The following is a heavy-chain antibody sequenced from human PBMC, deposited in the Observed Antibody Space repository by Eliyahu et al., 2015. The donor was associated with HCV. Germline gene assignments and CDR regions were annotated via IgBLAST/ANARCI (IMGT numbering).Heavy chain of an antibody. V-gene: IGHV3-33*01. Sequence: QVQLVESGGGVVQPGXSLRLSCAASGFXLRTYGMHWVRQAPGKGLGWXAVIWYDGSNKYYADSVKGRFTISRDNPKNTVYLEVNSLRAEDTAVYYCGRGIVVATPPDWYIDLWGRGTLVTVSS. D-gene: IGHD2-21*02. CDR1: GFXLRTYG. CDR3: GRGIVVATPPDWYIDL. CDR2: IWYDGSNK. J-gene: IGHJ2*01.